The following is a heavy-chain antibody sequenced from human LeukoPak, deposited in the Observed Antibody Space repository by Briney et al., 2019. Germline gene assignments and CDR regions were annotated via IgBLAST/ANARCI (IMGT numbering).Heavy chain of an antibody. CDR3: ARAQPTAIVVVLAYFDY. V-gene: IGHV1-46*01. D-gene: IGHD2-2*01. J-gene: IGHJ4*02. CDR1: GYTFTSYY. CDR2: INPSGGST. Sequence: ASVKVSCKASGYTFTSYYMHWVRQAPGQGLEWMGIINPSGGSTSYAQKFQGRVTMTRDMSTSTVYMELSSLRSGDTAVYYCARAQPTAIVVVLAYFDYWGQGTLVTVSS.